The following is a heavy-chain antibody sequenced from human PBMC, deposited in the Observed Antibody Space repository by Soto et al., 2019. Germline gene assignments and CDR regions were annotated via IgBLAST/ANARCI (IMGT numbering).Heavy chain of an antibody. CDR1: GDTFTDYY. V-gene: IGHV1-46*01. Sequence: QVQLVQSGAEVKKPGASVKVSCKASGDTFTDYYIHWVRQAPGQGLEWMGTVNPSGGHTTYAQHFLGRVTMTMETSTSTLYMELTSLPSEDTAVYYCARGGHVVVVTAALASWGQGTLVTVSS. D-gene: IGHD2-21*02. CDR2: VNPSGGHT. J-gene: IGHJ5*02. CDR3: ARGGHVVVVTAALAS.